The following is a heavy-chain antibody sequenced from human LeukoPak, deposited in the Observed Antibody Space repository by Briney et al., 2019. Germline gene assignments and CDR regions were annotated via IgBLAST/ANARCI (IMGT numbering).Heavy chain of an antibody. CDR2: IIPIFGTT. CDR1: GYTFTGYY. V-gene: IGHV1-69*05. Sequence: ASVKVSCKASGYTFTGYYMHWVRQAPGQGLEWMGSIIPIFGTTNYAQNFQGRVTITTDESTSTAYMELSSLRSEDTAVYYCAKDRSSSSPDVFDIWGQGTMVTVSS. CDR3: AKDRSSSSPDVFDI. J-gene: IGHJ3*02. D-gene: IGHD6-6*01.